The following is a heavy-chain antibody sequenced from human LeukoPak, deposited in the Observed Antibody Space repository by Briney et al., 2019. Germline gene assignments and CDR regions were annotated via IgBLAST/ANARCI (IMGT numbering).Heavy chain of an antibody. CDR2: INSNGDST. Sequence: GGSLRLSCAASGFSFSTFAMHWVRQAPGKGLEYVSAINSNGDSTFYANSLKGRVTISRDNSRNTLYLQMGSLTADDTAVYYCARICKGSSTSCPADYWGQGTLVTVSS. CDR3: ARICKGSSTSCPADY. CDR1: GFSFSTFA. J-gene: IGHJ4*02. D-gene: IGHD2-2*01. V-gene: IGHV3-64*01.